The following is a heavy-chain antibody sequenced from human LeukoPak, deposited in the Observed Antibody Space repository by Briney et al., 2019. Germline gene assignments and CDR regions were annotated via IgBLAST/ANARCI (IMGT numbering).Heavy chain of an antibody. D-gene: IGHD1-26*01. CDR1: GYSSTSYW. Sequence: GESLKISCKGSGYSSTSYWIGCVRQMPGKGLEWMGIIYPGDSDTRYNPSFQGQVTISADKSISTAYMQWSRLKASDTAMYYCARRFLVGATSIGNWFDPWGQGTLVTVSS. V-gene: IGHV5-51*01. J-gene: IGHJ5*02. CDR2: IYPGDSDT. CDR3: ARRFLVGATSIGNWFDP.